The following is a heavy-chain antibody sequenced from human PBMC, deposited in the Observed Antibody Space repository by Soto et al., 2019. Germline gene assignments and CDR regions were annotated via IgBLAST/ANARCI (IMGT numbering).Heavy chain of an antibody. V-gene: IGHV4-4*02. CDR1: GDSISNSRW. CDR3: AYSTGWYRHDV. CDR2: IFHSGDT. J-gene: IGHJ3*01. D-gene: IGHD6-19*01. Sequence: QVQLQESGPGLVKPSGTLSLTCAVSGDSISNSRWWTWVRQPPGKGLEWIGDIFHSGDTNYNPSLKSRVFISVDKSQNLFSLKVSSVTAADPAVYYCAYSTGWYRHDVWGQGTLVTVSS.